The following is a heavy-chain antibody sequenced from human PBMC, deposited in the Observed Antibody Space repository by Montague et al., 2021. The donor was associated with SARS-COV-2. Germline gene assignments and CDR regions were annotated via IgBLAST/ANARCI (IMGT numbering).Heavy chain of an antibody. CDR1: GGSISNYY. J-gene: IGHJ6*02. CDR2: IYYSGST. Sequence: SQTLSLTCTVSGGSISNYYWSWIRQPPGMGLEWIGYIYYSGSTDYSPSLKSRVTISLDTSKNQFSLKLTSVTAADTAVYYCARGCGYYKYCLDVWGPGTTVTVSS. D-gene: IGHD3-22*01. CDR3: ARGCGYYKYCLDV. V-gene: IGHV4-59*12.